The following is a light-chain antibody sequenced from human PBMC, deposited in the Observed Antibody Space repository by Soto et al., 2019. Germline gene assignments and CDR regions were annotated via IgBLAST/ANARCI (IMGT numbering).Light chain of an antibody. J-gene: IGKJ4*01. Sequence: DIQMTQSPSTLSASVGDRVTITCRASQSISNWLAWYQQKPGKAPNLLIYRASSLESGVPLRFSGSGYGTEFTLTITSLQPDDFATYYCQQYDSYITFGGGTKVEIK. CDR3: QQYDSYIT. V-gene: IGKV1-5*03. CDR2: RAS. CDR1: QSISNW.